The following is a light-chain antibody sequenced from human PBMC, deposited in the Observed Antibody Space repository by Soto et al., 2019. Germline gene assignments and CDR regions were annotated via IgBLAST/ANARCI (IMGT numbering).Light chain of an antibody. Sequence: DIQMTQSPSSLSASVGDRVTITCRASQGIANSLAWYQQKPGKVPKLLIYGASTLHSGVPSRFSGSGSGTDFTLTISSLQPEDVATYYCQNYNSALSRTFGQGTKVEIK. CDR3: QNYNSALSRT. J-gene: IGKJ1*01. CDR1: QGIANS. CDR2: GAS. V-gene: IGKV1-27*01.